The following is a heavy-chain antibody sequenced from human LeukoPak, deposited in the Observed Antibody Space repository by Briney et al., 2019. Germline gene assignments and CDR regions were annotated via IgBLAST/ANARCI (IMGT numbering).Heavy chain of an antibody. Sequence: GGSLRVSCSASGFSFSTHNTHWVRQAPGKGLEFVSGITSDGENTDYLDFVKGRFTITRDNSKNTLYLHMTSLRPEDTAVYFCVKGRYGTGWDFWGPGTLVIVSS. V-gene: IGHV3-64D*06. D-gene: IGHD3-10*01. CDR2: ITSDGENT. CDR3: VKGRYGTGWDF. J-gene: IGHJ4*02. CDR1: GFSFSTHN.